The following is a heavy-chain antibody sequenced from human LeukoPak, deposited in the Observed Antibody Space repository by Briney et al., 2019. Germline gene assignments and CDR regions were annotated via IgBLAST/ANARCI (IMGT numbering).Heavy chain of an antibody. CDR3: ASPGKLGYCTSTSYFDY. J-gene: IGHJ4*02. CDR1: GGTFSSYA. Sequence: SVKVSCKASGGTFSSYAISWVRQAPGQGLEWMGGIIPIFGTANCAQKFQGRVTITADESTSTAYMELSSLRSEDTAVYYCASPGKLGYCTSTSYFDYWGQGTLVTVSS. D-gene: IGHD2-2*01. CDR2: IIPIFGTA. V-gene: IGHV1-69*13.